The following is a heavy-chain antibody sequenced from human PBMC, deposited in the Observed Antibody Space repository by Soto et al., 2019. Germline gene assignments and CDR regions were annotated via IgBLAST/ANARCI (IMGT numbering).Heavy chain of an antibody. CDR3: ARGKPSGYRFGPRNFFYYGLDV. J-gene: IGHJ6*02. Sequence: PSETLSLTCAVFSASLFDHYCDFIRHSPYKWREWIGEVHPSGSTDYNPSLKSRLTLSLDTSKDQFSLKVASVTAADTAVYFCARGKPSGYRFGPRNFFYYGLDVWGPGTTVTVSS. CDR2: VHPSGST. D-gene: IGHD5-18*01. V-gene: IGHV4-34*01. CDR1: SASLFDHY.